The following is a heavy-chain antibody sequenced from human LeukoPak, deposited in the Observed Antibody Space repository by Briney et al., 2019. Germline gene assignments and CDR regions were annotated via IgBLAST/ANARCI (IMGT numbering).Heavy chain of an antibody. J-gene: IGHJ4*02. D-gene: IGHD2-2*01. Sequence: GGSLRLSCAASGFTFSSYAMSWVRQAPGKGLEWVSAISGSGGSTYYADSVKGRFTISRDNSKNTLCLQMNSLRAEDTAVYYCAKGDLGYCSSTSCNDYWGQGTLVTVSS. V-gene: IGHV3-23*01. CDR1: GFTFSSYA. CDR2: ISGSGGST. CDR3: AKGDLGYCSSTSCNDY.